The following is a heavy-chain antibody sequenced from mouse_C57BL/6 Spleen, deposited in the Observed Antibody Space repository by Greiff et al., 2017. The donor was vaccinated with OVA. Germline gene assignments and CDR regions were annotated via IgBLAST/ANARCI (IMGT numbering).Heavy chain of an antibody. CDR2: IYPGDGDT. D-gene: IGHD1-1*01. V-gene: IGHV1-80*01. Sequence: QVQLQQSGAELVKPGASVKISCKASGYAFSSYWMNWVKQRPGKGLEWIGQIYPGDGDTNYNGKFKGKATLTADKSSSTAYMQLSSLTSEDSAVYFCASSSTVVDGMDYWGQGTSVTVSS. J-gene: IGHJ4*01. CDR3: ASSSTVVDGMDY. CDR1: GYAFSSYW.